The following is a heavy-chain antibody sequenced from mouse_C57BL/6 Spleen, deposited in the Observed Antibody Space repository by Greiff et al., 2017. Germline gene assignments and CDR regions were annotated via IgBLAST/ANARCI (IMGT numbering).Heavy chain of an antibody. CDR1: GFTFSDYG. J-gene: IGHJ4*01. CDR3: ARRQTGKDAMDY. Sequence: EVKLQQSGGGLVKPGGSLKLSCAASGFTFSDYGMHWVRQAPEKGLEWVAYISSGSSTIYYADTVKGRFTISRDNAKNTLFLQMTSLRSEDTAMYYCARRQTGKDAMDYWGQGTSVTVSS. V-gene: IGHV5-17*01. D-gene: IGHD4-1*01. CDR2: ISSGSSTI.